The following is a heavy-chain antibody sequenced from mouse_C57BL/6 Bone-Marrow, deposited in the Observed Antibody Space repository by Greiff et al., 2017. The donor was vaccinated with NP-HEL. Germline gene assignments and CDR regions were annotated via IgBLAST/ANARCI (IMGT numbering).Heavy chain of an antibody. D-gene: IGHD1-1*01. Sequence: EVQLVESGGGLVQPGGSMKLSCVASGFTFSNYWMNWVRQSPEKGLEWVAQIRLKSDNYATHYAESVKGRFTISRDDSKSSVYLQMNNLRAEDTGIYYCAVYYYGSRGGYFDVWGTGTTVTVSS. CDR2: IRLKSDNYAT. J-gene: IGHJ1*03. CDR1: GFTFSNYW. V-gene: IGHV6-3*01. CDR3: AVYYYGSRGGYFDV.